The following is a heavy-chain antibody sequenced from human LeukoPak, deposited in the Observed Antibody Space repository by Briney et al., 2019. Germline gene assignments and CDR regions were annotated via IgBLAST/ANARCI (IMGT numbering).Heavy chain of an antibody. CDR1: GGSISSSSYY. J-gene: IGHJ4*02. D-gene: IGHD5-12*01. V-gene: IGHV4-39*01. CDR2: IYYSGST. CDR3: ATSGYDTSPEY. Sequence: SETLSLTCTVSGGSISSSSYYWGWIRQPPGKVLEWIGSIYYSGSTYYNPSLKSRVTISVDTSKNQFSLKLSSVTAADTAVYYCATSGYDTSPEYWGQGTLVTVSS.